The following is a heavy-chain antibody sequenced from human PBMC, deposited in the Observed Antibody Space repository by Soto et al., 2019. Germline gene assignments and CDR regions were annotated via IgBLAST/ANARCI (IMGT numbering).Heavy chain of an antibody. CDR1: GFTFSSYG. Sequence: GGSLRLSCAASGFTFSSYGMHWVRQAPGKGLEWVAVISYDGSNKYYADSVKGRFTISRDNSKNTLYLQVNSLRAEDTAVYYCAKARLRFLEWSWRHYYGIDVWGQGTTVTVSS. CDR2: ISYDGSNK. CDR3: AKARLRFLEWSWRHYYGIDV. V-gene: IGHV3-30*18. D-gene: IGHD3-3*01. J-gene: IGHJ6*02.